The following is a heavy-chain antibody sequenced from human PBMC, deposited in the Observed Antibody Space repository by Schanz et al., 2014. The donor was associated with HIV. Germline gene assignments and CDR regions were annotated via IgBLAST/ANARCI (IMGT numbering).Heavy chain of an antibody. Sequence: QVKLVQSGAEVKKPGASVKVSCKASGYTLTGYYMHWVRQAPGQGLEWMGWISGYIGNTNYAQNLQGRVTMTADTFTSTAYMELRSLTSDDTAVYYCARGYCSGGTCYSGDYWGQGTLVTVSS. CDR1: GYTLTGYY. CDR2: ISGYIGNT. V-gene: IGHV1-18*04. J-gene: IGHJ4*02. D-gene: IGHD2-15*01. CDR3: ARGYCSGGTCYSGDY.